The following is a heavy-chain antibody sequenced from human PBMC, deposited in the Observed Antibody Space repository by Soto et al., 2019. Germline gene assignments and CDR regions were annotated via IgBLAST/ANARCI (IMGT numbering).Heavy chain of an antibody. CDR3: ARHRMELLWFGELLDYYGMDV. CDR1: GGSISSSSYY. CDR2: IYYSGST. D-gene: IGHD3-10*01. V-gene: IGHV4-39*01. Sequence: SETLSLTCTVSGGSISSSSYYWGWIRQPPGKGLEWIGSIYYSGSTYYNPSLKSRVTISVDTSKNQFSLKLSSVTAADTAVYYCARHRMELLWFGELLDYYGMDVWGQGTTVT. J-gene: IGHJ6*02.